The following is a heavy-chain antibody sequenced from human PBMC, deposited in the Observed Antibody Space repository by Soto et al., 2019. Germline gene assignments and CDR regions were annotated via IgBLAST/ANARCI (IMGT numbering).Heavy chain of an antibody. CDR3: ARDLGSYYDSSGYYYVGY. Sequence: ASVKVSCKASGYTFTSYGISWVRQAPGQGLEWMGWISAYNGNTNYAQKLQGRVTMTTDTSTSTAYMELRSLRSDDTAVYYCARDLGSYYDSSGYYYVGYWGQGTQVTVSS. CDR1: GYTFTSYG. CDR2: ISAYNGNT. J-gene: IGHJ4*02. V-gene: IGHV1-18*04. D-gene: IGHD3-22*01.